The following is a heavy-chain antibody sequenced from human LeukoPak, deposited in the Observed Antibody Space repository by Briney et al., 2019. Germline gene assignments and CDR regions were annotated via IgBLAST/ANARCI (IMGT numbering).Heavy chain of an antibody. CDR3: PRGRRGSSSKTRPYFDY. V-gene: IGHV4-34*01. D-gene: IGHD6-6*01. CDR1: GGSFSGYY. Sequence: SETLSLTCAVYGGSFSGYYWSWIRQPPGKGLEWVGEINHSGSTNYNPSLKSRVTISVDTSKNQFSLKLSSVTAADTAVYYCPRGRRGSSSKTRPYFDYWGQGTLVTVSS. J-gene: IGHJ4*02. CDR2: INHSGST.